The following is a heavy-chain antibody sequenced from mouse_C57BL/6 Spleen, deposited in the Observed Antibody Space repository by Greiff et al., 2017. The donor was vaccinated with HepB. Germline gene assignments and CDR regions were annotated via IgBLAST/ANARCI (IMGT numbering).Heavy chain of an antibody. V-gene: IGHV1-82*01. CDR3: ARGIYYGYDYAMDY. CDR2: IYPGDGDT. CDR1: GYAFSSSW. D-gene: IGHD2-2*01. Sequence: VQLQQSGPELVKPGASVKISCKASGYAFSSSWMNWVKQRPGKGLEWIGRIYPGDGDTNYNGKFKGKATLTADKSSSTAYMQLSSLTSEDSAVYFCARGIYYGYDYAMDYWGQGTSVTVSS. J-gene: IGHJ4*01.